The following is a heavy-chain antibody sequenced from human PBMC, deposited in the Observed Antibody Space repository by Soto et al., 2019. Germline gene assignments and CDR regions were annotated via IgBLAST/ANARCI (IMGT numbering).Heavy chain of an antibody. V-gene: IGHV4-39*01. Sequence: SETLSLTCIVSGGSISSSSLQWGWIRQPPGRGLDWIGSIFSSGGTYYNTSLKSRVTISVHTSNNQFSLKLSSVTAADTAVYYCARQYYYGSGRQIDYWGQGTLVTVSS. J-gene: IGHJ4*02. CDR3: ARQYYYGSGRQIDY. CDR2: IFSSGGT. CDR1: GGSISSSSLQ. D-gene: IGHD3-10*01.